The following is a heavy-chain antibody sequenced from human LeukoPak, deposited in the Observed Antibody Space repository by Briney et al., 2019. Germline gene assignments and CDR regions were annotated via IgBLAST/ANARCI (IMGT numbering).Heavy chain of an antibody. CDR2: IYYSGST. J-gene: IGHJ2*01. Sequence: PSGTLSLTCTVSGGSISSYYWSWIRQPPGKGLEWIGYIYYSGSTNYNPSLKSRVTISVDTSKNQFSLKLSSVTAADTAVYYCARWLQPPPYWYFDLWGRGTLVTVSS. D-gene: IGHD5-24*01. CDR1: GGSISSYY. V-gene: IGHV4-59*01. CDR3: ARWLQPPPYWYFDL.